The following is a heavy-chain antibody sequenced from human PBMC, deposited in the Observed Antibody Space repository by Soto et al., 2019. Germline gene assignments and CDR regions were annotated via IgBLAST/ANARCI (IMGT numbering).Heavy chain of an antibody. V-gene: IGHV4-61*08. J-gene: IGHJ4*02. CDR3: ARLGIGWEFPFDY. CDR2: IYHSGST. Sequence: QVQLQESGPGLVKPSETLSLTCIVSGGSVSNDAYYWSWVRQPPGEGLEWIGYIYHSGSTYYNPPLTSRVTISADTSANQFSLKVSSVTAADTAVYYCARLGIGWEFPFDYWGQGTLVNVSS. D-gene: IGHD1-26*01. CDR1: GGSVSNDAYY.